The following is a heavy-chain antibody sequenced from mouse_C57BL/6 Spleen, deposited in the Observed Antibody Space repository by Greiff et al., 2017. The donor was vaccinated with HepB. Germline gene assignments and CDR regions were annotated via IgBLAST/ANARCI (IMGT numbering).Heavy chain of an antibody. CDR2: ISSGSSTI. Sequence: VMLVESVGGLFKPLWSLKLSCAASGFTFSDYVMHLFRPAPETGLELVSYISSGSSTIYYAATVKGRFTISRDNAKNTLFLQMTSLRSEDTAMYYCAIYYYGSSYVDEWGQGTTLTVSS. J-gene: IGHJ2*01. CDR3: AIYYYGSSYVDE. CDR1: GFTFSDYV. V-gene: IGHV5-17*01. D-gene: IGHD1-1*01.